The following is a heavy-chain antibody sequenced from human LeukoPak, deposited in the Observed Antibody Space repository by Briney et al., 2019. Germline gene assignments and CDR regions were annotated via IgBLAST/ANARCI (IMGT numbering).Heavy chain of an antibody. CDR2: ISSSGGTT. CDR3: ARALGGLVPTIAFDY. Sequence: QPGGSLRLSCAASEFTFSSYTMSWVRQAPGKGLEWVSGISSSGGTTYYADSVKGRFTISRDNSKNTLCLQMNSLRAEDTAVYYCARALGGLVPTIAFDYWGQGTLVTVSS. J-gene: IGHJ4*02. CDR1: EFTFSSYT. V-gene: IGHV3-23*01. D-gene: IGHD5-12*01.